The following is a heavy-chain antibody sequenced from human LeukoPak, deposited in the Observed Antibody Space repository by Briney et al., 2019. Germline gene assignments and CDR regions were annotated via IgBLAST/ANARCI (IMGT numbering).Heavy chain of an antibody. V-gene: IGHV4-38-2*02. CDR2: IYHSGST. J-gene: IGHJ4*02. CDR1: GYSISSGYY. CDR3: ARAPILTGYLLYFDY. Sequence: SETLSLTCIVSGYSISSGYYWGWIRPPPGKGLEWIGSIYHSGSTYYNPSLKSRVTISVDTSKNQFSLKLSSVTAADTAVYYCARAPILTGYLLYFDYWGQGTLVTVSS. D-gene: IGHD3-9*01.